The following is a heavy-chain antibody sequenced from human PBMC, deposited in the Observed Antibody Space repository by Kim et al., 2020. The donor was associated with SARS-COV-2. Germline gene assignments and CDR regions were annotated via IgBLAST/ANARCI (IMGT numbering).Heavy chain of an antibody. J-gene: IGHJ4*02. CDR1: GFTFSSYW. Sequence: GGSLRLSCAASGFTFSSYWMSWVRQAPGKGLEWVANIKQDGSEKNYVDSVKGRFTISRDNAKNSLYLQMDSLRAEDTAVYYCARDITRAILVVTATRGLDYWGQGALVTVSS. CDR3: ARDITRAILVVTATRGLDY. CDR2: IKQDGSEK. D-gene: IGHD2-21*02. V-gene: IGHV3-7*01.